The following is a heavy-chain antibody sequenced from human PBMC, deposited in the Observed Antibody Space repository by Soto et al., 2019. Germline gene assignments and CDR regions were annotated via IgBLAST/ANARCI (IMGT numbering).Heavy chain of an antibody. CDR2: INAGNGNT. V-gene: IGHV1-3*01. J-gene: IGHJ4*02. CDR1: GYTFTSYA. CDR3: ARSIVVVTADDY. D-gene: IGHD2-21*02. Sequence: ASVKVSCKASGYTFTSYAMHWVRQAPGQRLEWMGWINAGNGNTKYSQKFQGRVTITRDTSASTSYMELSSLRSEDTAVYYCARSIVVVTADDYWGQGTLVTV.